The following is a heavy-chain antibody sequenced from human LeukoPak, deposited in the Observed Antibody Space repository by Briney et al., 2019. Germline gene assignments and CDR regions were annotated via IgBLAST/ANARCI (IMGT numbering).Heavy chain of an antibody. CDR3: VQRYPQLLVQVWFDP. V-gene: IGHV1-8*01. J-gene: IGHJ5*02. CDR1: GYTFTSYD. Sequence: RASVTVSCKASGYTFTSYDINWVRQAPGQGLEWMGWMNPNSGNTGYAQKFQGRVTMTRNTSISTAYMELSSLRSEDTAVYYCVQRYPQLLVQVWFDPWGQGTLVTVSS. D-gene: IGHD6-19*01. CDR2: MNPNSGNT.